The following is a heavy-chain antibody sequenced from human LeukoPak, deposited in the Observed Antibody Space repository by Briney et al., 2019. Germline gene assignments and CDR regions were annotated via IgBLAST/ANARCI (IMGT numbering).Heavy chain of an antibody. J-gene: IGHJ4*02. CDR2: IIPILGIA. CDR1: GGTFSSYA. Sequence: ASVKVSCKASGGTFSSYAISWVRQAPGQGLEWMGRIIPILGIANYAQKFQGRVTITADKSTSTAYMGLSSLRSEDTAVYYCARVEMATTNDYWGQGTLVTVSS. V-gene: IGHV1-69*04. D-gene: IGHD5-24*01. CDR3: ARVEMATTNDY.